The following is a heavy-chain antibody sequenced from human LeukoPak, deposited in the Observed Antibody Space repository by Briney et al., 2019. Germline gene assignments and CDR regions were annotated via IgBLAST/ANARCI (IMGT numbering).Heavy chain of an antibody. CDR1: GFTFSSYA. Sequence: HPGGSLRLSCAASGFTFSSYAMSWVRQALGKGLEWVSAISGSGGSTYYADSVKGRFTISRDNSKNTLYLQMNSLRAEDTAVYYCAKDRVAVAGYFDYWSQGTLVTVSS. V-gene: IGHV3-23*01. CDR3: AKDRVAVAGYFDY. J-gene: IGHJ4*02. CDR2: ISGSGGST. D-gene: IGHD6-19*01.